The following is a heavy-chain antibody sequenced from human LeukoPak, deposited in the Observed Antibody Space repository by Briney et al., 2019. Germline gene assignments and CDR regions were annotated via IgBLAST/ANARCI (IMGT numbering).Heavy chain of an antibody. CDR3: GRGDCSGGSCYVGAY. CDR2: IRNKANSYTT. CDR1: GFTFSDHY. D-gene: IGHD2-15*01. V-gene: IGHV3-72*01. Sequence: GGSLRLSCAASGFTFSDHYMDWVRQAPGKGLEWVGRIRNKANSYTTEYAASVKGRFSISRDDSKNSLYLQMNSLNTEDTAVYYCGRGDCSGGSCYVGAYWGQGTLVTVSS. J-gene: IGHJ4*02.